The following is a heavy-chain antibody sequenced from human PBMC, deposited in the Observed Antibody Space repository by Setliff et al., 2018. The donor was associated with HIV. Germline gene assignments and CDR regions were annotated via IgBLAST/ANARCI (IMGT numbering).Heavy chain of an antibody. CDR1: GGSISSDTYH. CDR3: ARVGYHGSGRYSFDY. CDR2: TYSSGST. D-gene: IGHD3-10*01. J-gene: IGHJ4*02. V-gene: IGHV4-61*09. Sequence: SETLSLTCTVSGGSISSDTYHYSWIRQPAGKGLEWIGQTYSSGSTKCNPSLKSRVTISVDTSKNQFSLKLSSVIAADTAVYYCARVGYHGSGRYSFDYWGQGTLVTVSS.